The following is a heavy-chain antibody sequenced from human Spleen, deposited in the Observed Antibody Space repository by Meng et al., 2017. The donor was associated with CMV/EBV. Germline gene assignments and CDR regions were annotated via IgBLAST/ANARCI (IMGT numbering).Heavy chain of an antibody. D-gene: IGHD3-9*01. J-gene: IGHJ3*02. CDR2: ISSSGNTI. CDR1: GFTFSSYE. V-gene: IGHV3-48*03. Sequence: GGSLRLSCAASGFTFSSYEMNWVRQAPGRGLEWVSYISSSGNTIYYADSVKGRFTISRDNAKNSLYLQMNSLRAEDTAVYYCARRHYDILTGLGAFDIWGQGTMVTVSS. CDR3: ARRHYDILTGLGAFDI.